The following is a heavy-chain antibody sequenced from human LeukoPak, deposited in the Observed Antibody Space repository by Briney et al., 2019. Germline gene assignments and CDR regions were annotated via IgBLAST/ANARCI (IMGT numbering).Heavy chain of an antibody. CDR1: AGTFYNYA. CDR3: AIPTIFGVDDGFDI. CDR2: LIPIFGTP. Sequence: GSSVKVSCKASAGTFYNYAISWVRQAPGQGLEWMGGLIPIFGTPHYALKFQGRVTITTDESTSTAYMELISPRSEDTAVYYCAIPTIFGVDDGFDIWGQGTKVTVSS. D-gene: IGHD3-3*01. V-gene: IGHV1-69*05. J-gene: IGHJ3*02.